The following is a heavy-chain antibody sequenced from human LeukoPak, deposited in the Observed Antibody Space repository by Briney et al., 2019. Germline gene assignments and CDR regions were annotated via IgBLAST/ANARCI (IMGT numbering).Heavy chain of an antibody. D-gene: IGHD4-17*01. CDR3: ARPSETTVTTD. J-gene: IGHJ4*02. CDR1: GFTFSSYW. V-gene: IGHV3-74*01. Sequence: GGSLRLSCAASGFTFSSYWMHWVRQAPGKGLVWVSRINSDGSSTSYADSVKGRFTISRDNAKNTLYLQMNSLRAEDTAVYYCARPSETTVTTDWGQGTLVTVSS. CDR2: INSDGSST.